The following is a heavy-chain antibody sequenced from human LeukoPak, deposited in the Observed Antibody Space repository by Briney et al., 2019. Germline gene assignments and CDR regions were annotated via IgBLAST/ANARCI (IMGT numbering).Heavy chain of an antibody. Sequence: ASVKVSCKPSVGTFSIYAISWVRQAPAQGLEWMGRIIPILGIANYAQKFQGRVTITADKSPRTAYMELSSLRSEDTAVYYYASNSGWYSADYYYYGMDVWGQGTTVTVSS. CDR1: VGTFSIYA. J-gene: IGHJ6*02. V-gene: IGHV1-69*04. D-gene: IGHD6-19*01. CDR2: IIPILGIA. CDR3: ASNSGWYSADYYYYGMDV.